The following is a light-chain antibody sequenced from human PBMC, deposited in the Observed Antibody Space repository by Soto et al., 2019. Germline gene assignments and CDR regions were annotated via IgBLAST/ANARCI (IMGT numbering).Light chain of an antibody. V-gene: IGLV2-14*01. Sequence: QSALTQPASVSGSPGQSITISCTGTSSDVGGYNLVSWYQQYPDKAPKLMIFDVNTRPSGVSNRFSGSKSGITASLTISGRHAEDESDYYFSSYKSSSTLPYVFGTGTKVTVL. CDR2: DVN. CDR3: SSYKSSSTLPYV. J-gene: IGLJ1*01. CDR1: SSDVGGYNL.